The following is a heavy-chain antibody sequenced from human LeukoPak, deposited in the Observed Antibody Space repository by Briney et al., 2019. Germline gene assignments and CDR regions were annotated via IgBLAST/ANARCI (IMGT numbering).Heavy chain of an antibody. CDR3: AREGGRQWLVSGTLDS. Sequence: SETLSLTCTVSGGSVSSSRYYWTWIRQPPGKGLDWIGYIYHGSATYNPSLESRVTISMDTSKNQFSLKVTSVTAADTAVYYCAREGGRQWLVSGTLDSWGQGTLVTVSS. CDR2: IYHGSA. J-gene: IGHJ5*01. V-gene: IGHV4-61*01. D-gene: IGHD6-19*01. CDR1: GGSVSSSRYY.